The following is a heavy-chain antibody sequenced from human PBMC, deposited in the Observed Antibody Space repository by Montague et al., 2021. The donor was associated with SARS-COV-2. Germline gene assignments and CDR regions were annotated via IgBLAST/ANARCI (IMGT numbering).Heavy chain of an antibody. Sequence: SLRLSCAASRFTFNFYGLHWVRQTPGKGLEWVALISSDGKYTYYADSVKGRFTISRDNAKNTLFLQMNSLRVDDTAVYYCKRRWEGVDYLEFWGQGTLVTVSS. CDR2: ISSDGKYT. CDR3: KRRWEGVDYLEF. CDR1: RFTFNFYG. D-gene: IGHD1-26*01. J-gene: IGHJ4*02. V-gene: IGHV3-30*04.